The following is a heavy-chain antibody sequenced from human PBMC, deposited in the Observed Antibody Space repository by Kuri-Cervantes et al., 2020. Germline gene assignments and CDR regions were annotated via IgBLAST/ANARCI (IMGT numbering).Heavy chain of an antibody. CDR2: IKSKTDGGTT. Sequence: ETLSLTCAASGFTFSNAWMSWVRQAPGKGLEWVGRIKSKTDGGTTDYAAPVKGRFTISRDDSKNTLYLQMNSLKTEDTAVYYCAKSGYYDFWSGSPSYYYGMDVWGQGTTVTVSS. V-gene: IGHV3-15*01. CDR1: GFTFSNAW. J-gene: IGHJ6*02. D-gene: IGHD3-3*01. CDR3: AKSGYYDFWSGSPSYYYGMDV.